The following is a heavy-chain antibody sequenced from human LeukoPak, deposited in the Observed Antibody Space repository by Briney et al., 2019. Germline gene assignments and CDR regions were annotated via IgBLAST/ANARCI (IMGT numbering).Heavy chain of an antibody. D-gene: IGHD6-19*01. CDR1: GGSFSGYY. Sequence: SETLSLTCAVYGGSFSGYYWSWIRQPPGKGLEWIGEINHSGSTNYNPSLKSRVTISVDTSKNQFSLKLSSVTAADTAVYYRARGIAVAGYYFDYWGQGTLVTVSS. CDR2: INHSGST. J-gene: IGHJ4*02. CDR3: ARGIAVAGYYFDY. V-gene: IGHV4-34*01.